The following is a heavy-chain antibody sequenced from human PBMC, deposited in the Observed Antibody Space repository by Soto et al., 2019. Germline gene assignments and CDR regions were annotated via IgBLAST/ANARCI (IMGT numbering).Heavy chain of an antibody. CDR3: AKSHRPRYYYDSSGYSPWTYFDY. CDR2: ISYDGSNK. CDR1: GFTFSSYG. J-gene: IGHJ4*02. D-gene: IGHD3-22*01. V-gene: IGHV3-30*18. Sequence: PGGSLRLSCAASGFTFSSYGMHWVRQAPGKGLGWVAVISYDGSNKYYADSVKGRFTISRDNSKNTLYLQMNSLRAEDTAVYYCAKSHRPRYYYDSSGYSPWTYFDYWGQGTLVTVSS.